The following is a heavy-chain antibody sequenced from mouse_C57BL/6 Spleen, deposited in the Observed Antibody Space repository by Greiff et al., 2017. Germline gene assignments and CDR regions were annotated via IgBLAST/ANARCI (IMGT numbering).Heavy chain of an antibody. CDR2: IDPNSGGT. Sequence: QVQLKQPGAELVKPGASVKLSCKASGYTFTSYWMHWVKQRPGRGLEWIGRIDPNSGGTKYNEKFKSKATLTVDKPSSTAYMQRSSLTSEDSAVYYCASYDGYFSWFAYWGQGTLVTVSA. D-gene: IGHD2-3*01. CDR1: GYTFTSYW. CDR3: ASYDGYFSWFAY. J-gene: IGHJ3*01. V-gene: IGHV1-72*01.